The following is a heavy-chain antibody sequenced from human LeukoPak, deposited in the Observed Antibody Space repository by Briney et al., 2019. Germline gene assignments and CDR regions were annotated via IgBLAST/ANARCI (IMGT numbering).Heavy chain of an antibody. CDR2: ISGSGGST. Sequence: GGSLRLSCAASGFTFSSYAMSWVRQAPGKGLEWVSAISGSGGSTYYADSVKGRFTISEDNAKNSLYLQMNSLRAEDTALYHCARNNGMDVWGQGTTVIVSS. J-gene: IGHJ6*02. CDR1: GFTFSSYA. CDR3: ARNNGMDV. V-gene: IGHV3-23*01.